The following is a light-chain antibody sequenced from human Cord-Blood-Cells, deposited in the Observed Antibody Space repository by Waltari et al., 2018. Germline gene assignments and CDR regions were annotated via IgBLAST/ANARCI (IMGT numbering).Light chain of an antibody. CDR3: QAWDSSTVV. CDR1: RLGDNY. J-gene: IGLJ2*01. V-gene: IGLV3-1*01. CDR2: QDS. Sequence: SYELTQPPSVSVSPGQTASITCSGDRLGDNYACGYRQKPGQSPVLVVYQDSKRPSGIPELFSGSNSGNTATLTISGTQAMDEADYYCQAWDSSTVVFGGGTKLTVL.